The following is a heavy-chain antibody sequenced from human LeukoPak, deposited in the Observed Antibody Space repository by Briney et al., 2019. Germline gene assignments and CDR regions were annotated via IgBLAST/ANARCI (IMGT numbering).Heavy chain of an antibody. CDR2: VSKGGST. J-gene: IGHJ3*01. V-gene: IGHV4-59*08. Sequence: NSSETLSLTCTVSGGSITSHFWTWIRQAPGKGLEWLGYVSKGGSTNYTPSLQSRITISLDTSKNQFSLKLTSVTAADTAVYFCARDDYGVFDAFDVWGQGTVVTVSS. CDR1: GGSITSHF. CDR3: ARDDYGVFDAFDV. D-gene: IGHD5-12*01.